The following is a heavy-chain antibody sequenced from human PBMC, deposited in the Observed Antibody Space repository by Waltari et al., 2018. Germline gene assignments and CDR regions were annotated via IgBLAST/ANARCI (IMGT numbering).Heavy chain of an antibody. CDR1: GCSLSRSSYY. CDR3: ARHVGCSSTSCRYSSGWPFDY. CDR2: IYYSGST. J-gene: IGHJ4*02. D-gene: IGHD2-2*01. V-gene: IGHV4-39*01. Sequence: QLQLQESGPGLVKPSETLYLTCTVSGCSLSRSSYYWGWIRQPPGKGLEWIGSIYYSGSTYYNPSLKSRVTISVDTSKNQFSLKLSSVTAADTAVYYCARHVGCSSTSCRYSSGWPFDYWGQGTLVTVSS.